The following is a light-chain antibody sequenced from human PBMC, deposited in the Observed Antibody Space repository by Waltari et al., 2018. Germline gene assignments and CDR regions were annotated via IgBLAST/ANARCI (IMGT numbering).Light chain of an antibody. CDR2: GAS. V-gene: IGKV3-20*01. CDR1: QTINNNF. J-gene: IGKJ4*01. Sequence: IVLTQSPDTLSLSPGQRATLSCRASQTINNNFLVWYQQKPGQAPRLLIHGASSRATCFPDRFSGSGSWTDFTLTISRLEPEDVAVYYCQQYDGSILTFGGGTKVEI. CDR3: QQYDGSILT.